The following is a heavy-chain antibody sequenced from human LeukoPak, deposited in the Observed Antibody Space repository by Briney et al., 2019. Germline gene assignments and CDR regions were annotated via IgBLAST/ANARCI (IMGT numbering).Heavy chain of an antibody. CDR3: ARSLDYCSSTSCYQYYFDY. Sequence: SVTVSCKASGGTFSSYAISWVRQAPGQGLEWTGGIIPIFGTANYAQKFQGRVTITADESTSTAYMELSSLRSEDTAVYYCARSLDYCSSTSCYQYYFDYWGQGTLVTVSS. J-gene: IGHJ4*02. V-gene: IGHV1-69*13. CDR1: GGTFSSYA. CDR2: IIPIFGTA. D-gene: IGHD2-2*01.